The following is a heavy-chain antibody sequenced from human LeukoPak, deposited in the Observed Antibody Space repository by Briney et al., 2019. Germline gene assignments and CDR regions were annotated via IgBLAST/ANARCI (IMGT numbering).Heavy chain of an antibody. J-gene: IGHJ5*02. D-gene: IGHD3-9*01. V-gene: IGHV3-49*04. CDR2: IRSKAYGGTT. CDR1: GFTFSSYS. Sequence: GGSLRLSCAASGFTFSSYSMNWVRQAPGKGLEWVGFIRSKAYGGTTEYAASVKGRFTISRDDSKSIAYLQMNSLKTEDTAVYYCTRVLGRYFDWLLRPWGQGTLVTVSS. CDR3: TRVLGRYFDWLLRP.